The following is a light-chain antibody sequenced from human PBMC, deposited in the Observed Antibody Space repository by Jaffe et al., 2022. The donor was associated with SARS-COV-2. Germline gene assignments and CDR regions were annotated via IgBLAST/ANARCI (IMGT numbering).Light chain of an antibody. CDR3: QQYGSSPWT. CDR2: GAS. CDR1: QSVNNNQ. J-gene: IGKJ1*01. Sequence: EIVLMQSPGTLSLSPGDRATLSCRASQSVNNNQLAWYQQKPGQSPTLLIFGASSRATGIPDRFSGGGSGTDFTLTVSRLEPEDFAVYFCQQYGSSPWTFGQGTKVELK. V-gene: IGKV3-20*01.